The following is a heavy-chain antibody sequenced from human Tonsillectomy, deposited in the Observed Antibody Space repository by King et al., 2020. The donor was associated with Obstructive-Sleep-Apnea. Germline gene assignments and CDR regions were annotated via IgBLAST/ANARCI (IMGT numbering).Heavy chain of an antibody. CDR1: GFTFSDYY. Sequence: QLVESGGGLDKPGGSLRLSCAASGFTFSDYYMSWIRQAPGKGLEWVSYISSSGSTIYYADSVKGRFTISRDNAKNSLYLQMNSLRAEDTAVYYCARVGCSGGSCYPDYYYYGMDVWGQGTTVTVSS. D-gene: IGHD2-15*01. V-gene: IGHV3-11*01. CDR3: ARVGCSGGSCYPDYYYYGMDV. J-gene: IGHJ6*02. CDR2: ISSSGSTI.